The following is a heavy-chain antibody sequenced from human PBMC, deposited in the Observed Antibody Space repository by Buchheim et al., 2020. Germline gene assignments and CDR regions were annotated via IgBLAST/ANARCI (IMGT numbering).Heavy chain of an antibody. Sequence: EVQLVESGGGLVKPGGSLRLSCAASGFTFSSYSMNWVRQAPGKGLEWVSSISSSSYIYYADSVKGRFTISRDNAKKSLYLQMNSLRAEDTAVYYCARDCSGGSCYTPHFDYWGQGTL. CDR2: ISSSSYI. J-gene: IGHJ4*02. V-gene: IGHV3-21*01. CDR3: ARDCSGGSCYTPHFDY. D-gene: IGHD2-15*01. CDR1: GFTFSSYS.